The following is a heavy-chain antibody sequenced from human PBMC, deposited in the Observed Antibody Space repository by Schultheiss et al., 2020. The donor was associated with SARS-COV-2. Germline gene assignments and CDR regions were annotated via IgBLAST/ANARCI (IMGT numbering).Heavy chain of an antibody. Sequence: SQTLSLTCAVSGGSISSGNWWTWVRQPPGKGLEWIGYIYYSGSTNYNPSLKSRVTISVDTSKNQFSLKLSSVTAADTAVYYCARVGYSYGLDYYYYGMDVWGQGTTVTVSS. J-gene: IGHJ6*02. D-gene: IGHD5-18*01. CDR3: ARVGYSYGLDYYYYGMDV. CDR2: IYYSGST. CDR1: GGSISSGNW. V-gene: IGHV4-4*02.